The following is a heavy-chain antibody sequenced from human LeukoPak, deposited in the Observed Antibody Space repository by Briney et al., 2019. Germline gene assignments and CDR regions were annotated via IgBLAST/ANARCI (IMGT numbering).Heavy chain of an antibody. Sequence: GGSLRLSCTASGFSFSRYYMSWVRQAPGKGLEWISVLFSGGDTYYADSVKDRFGVSRDSSSETLFLQMNSLRVDDTAVYYCARQGFDSGFDYWGHGTTVTISS. CDR1: GFSFSRYY. CDR3: ARQGFDSGFDY. J-gene: IGHJ4*01. D-gene: IGHD2-21*01. CDR2: LFSGGDT. V-gene: IGHV3-66*04.